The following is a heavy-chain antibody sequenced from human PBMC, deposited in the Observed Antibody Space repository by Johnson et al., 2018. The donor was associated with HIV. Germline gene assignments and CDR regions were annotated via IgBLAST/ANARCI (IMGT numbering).Heavy chain of an antibody. D-gene: IGHD2-2*01. J-gene: IGHJ3*02. CDR3: AKESGYCSSSSCYGDAFDI. CDR1: GFTLSNYG. V-gene: IGHV3-33*06. CDR2: IRYDGSTR. Sequence: QVQLVESGGGVVQSGRSLRLSCAASGFTLSNYGMHWVRQAPGKGLERVALIRYDGSTRYYAASVKGRFTISRDNSKNMLYLEVYSLRAEDTAVYYCAKESGYCSSSSCYGDAFDIWGQGTMVTVSS.